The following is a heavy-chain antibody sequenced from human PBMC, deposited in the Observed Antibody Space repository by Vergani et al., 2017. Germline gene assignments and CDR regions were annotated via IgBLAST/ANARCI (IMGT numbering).Heavy chain of an antibody. CDR3: ARDSPALGGNSSLDY. Sequence: EVQLVESGGGLVKPGGSLRLSCAASGFTFSSYSMNWVRQAPGKGLEWVSSISSSSSYIYYADSVKGRFTISRDNAKNSLYLQMNSLRAEDTAVYYCARDSPALGGNSSLDYWGQGTLVTVSS. V-gene: IGHV3-21*01. J-gene: IGHJ4*02. CDR2: ISSSSSYI. CDR1: GFTFSSYS. D-gene: IGHD4-23*01.